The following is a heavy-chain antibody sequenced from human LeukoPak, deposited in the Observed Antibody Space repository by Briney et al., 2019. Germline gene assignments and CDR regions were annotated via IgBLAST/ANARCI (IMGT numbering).Heavy chain of an antibody. CDR3: AKWAGSGGHTSSYFGPFDF. V-gene: IGHV3-53*01. D-gene: IGHD6-13*01. CDR2: IYSGGST. Sequence: GGSLRLSCAASGFTVSSSYMTWVRQAPGKGLEWVSVIYSGGSTYYADSVKGRFTISRDNSKNTVYLEINSLRAEDTAVYYRAKWAGSGGHTSSYFGPFDFWGQGTLVTVSS. J-gene: IGHJ4*02. CDR1: GFTVSSSY.